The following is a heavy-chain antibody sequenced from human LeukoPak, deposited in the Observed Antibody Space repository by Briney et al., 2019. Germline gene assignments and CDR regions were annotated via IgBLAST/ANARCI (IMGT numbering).Heavy chain of an antibody. Sequence: SVKVSCKASGATLSSYPISWLRQAPGQGLEWMGGIVPLLDTTKYAQKFQGRVTITTHRSTGAVYMELASLRSDDTAVYYCAKGHSSSSFDFCGQGTLVIVSS. CDR3: AKGHSSSSFDF. CDR1: GATLSSYP. J-gene: IGHJ4*02. V-gene: IGHV1-69*10. CDR2: IVPLLDTT. D-gene: IGHD3-22*01.